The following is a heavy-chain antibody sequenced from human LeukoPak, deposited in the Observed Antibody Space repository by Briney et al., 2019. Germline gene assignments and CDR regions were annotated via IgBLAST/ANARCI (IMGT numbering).Heavy chain of an antibody. CDR3: ARVQYCSGGSCYNLRLFDH. D-gene: IGHD2-15*01. J-gene: IGHJ4*02. CDR2: TYHSGTT. V-gene: IGHV4-30-4*08. Sequence: SETLSLTCTVSGDSINTGDHYWAWIRQPPGKGLEWIGYTYHSGTTYYNPSVKSRISISVDTSKNQFSLNLNSVTAADTAVYYCARVQYCSGGSCYNLRLFDHWGRGTLVTVSS. CDR1: GDSINTGDHY.